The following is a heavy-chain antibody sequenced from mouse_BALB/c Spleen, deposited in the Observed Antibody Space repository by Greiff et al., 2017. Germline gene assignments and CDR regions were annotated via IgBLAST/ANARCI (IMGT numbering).Heavy chain of an antibody. D-gene: IGHD1-1*01. CDR2: IWAGGST. J-gene: IGHJ3*01. Sequence: VQLQESGPGLVAPSQSLSITCTVSGFSLTSYGVHWVRQPPGKGLEWLGVIWAGGSTNYNSALMSRLSISKDNSKSQVFLKMNSLQTDDTAMYYCARDGGYYYGSSPFAYWGQGTLVTVSA. CDR1: GFSLTSYG. V-gene: IGHV2-9*02. CDR3: ARDGGYYYGSSPFAY.